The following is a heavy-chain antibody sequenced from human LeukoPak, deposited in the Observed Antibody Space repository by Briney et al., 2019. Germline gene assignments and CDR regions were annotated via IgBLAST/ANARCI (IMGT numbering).Heavy chain of an antibody. D-gene: IGHD4-17*01. Sequence: GGSLRLSCAASGFTFSSYGMHWVRQAPRKGLERVAVIWYDGSNKYYADSVKGRFTISRDNSKNTLYLQMNSLRAEDTAVYYCAKQISRGDYVSSFEYWGQGTLVTVSS. CDR3: AKQISRGDYVSSFEY. V-gene: IGHV3-33*06. CDR1: GFTFSSYG. CDR2: IWYDGSNK. J-gene: IGHJ4*02.